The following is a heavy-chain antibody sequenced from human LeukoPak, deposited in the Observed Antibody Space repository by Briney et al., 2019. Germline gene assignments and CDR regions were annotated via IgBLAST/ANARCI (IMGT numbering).Heavy chain of an antibody. CDR2: IYSSGST. CDR3: ARGTYYYDSSGYLAWFDP. J-gene: IGHJ5*02. D-gene: IGHD3-22*01. CDR1: GGSISSYY. V-gene: IGHV4-4*07. Sequence: SETLSLTCTVSGGSISSYYWSWIRQPAGKGLEWIGRIYSSGSTDYNPSLKSRVTMSVDTSKNKFSLKLSSVTAADTAVYYCARGTYYYDSSGYLAWFDPWGQGTLVTVSS.